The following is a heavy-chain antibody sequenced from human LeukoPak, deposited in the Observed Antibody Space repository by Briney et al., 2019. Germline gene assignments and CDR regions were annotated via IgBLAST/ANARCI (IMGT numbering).Heavy chain of an antibody. V-gene: IGHV1-3*01. D-gene: IGHD5-18*01. Sequence: ASVKVSCKASGYAFTSYAMHWVRHAPGQRLEWMGWINAGNGNTKYSQKFQGRVTITRDTSASTSYMELSSLRSEDTAVYYCARDQGGYSYGFDYWGQGTLVTVSS. J-gene: IGHJ4*02. CDR2: INAGNGNT. CDR3: ARDQGGYSYGFDY. CDR1: GYAFTSYA.